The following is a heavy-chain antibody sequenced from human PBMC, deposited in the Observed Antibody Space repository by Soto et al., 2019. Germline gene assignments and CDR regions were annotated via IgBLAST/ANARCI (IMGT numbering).Heavy chain of an antibody. CDR1: GGSISSYY. V-gene: IGHV4-4*07. CDR3: ARGSPRYSSSWYVFDH. CDR2: IYTSGST. Sequence: PSETLSLTCTVSGGSISSYYWSWIRQPAGKGLEWIGRIYTSGSTNYNPSLKSRVTMSVDTSKNQFSLKLSSVTAADTAVYYCARGSPRYSSSWYVFDHWGQGTLVTVSS. J-gene: IGHJ4*02. D-gene: IGHD6-13*01.